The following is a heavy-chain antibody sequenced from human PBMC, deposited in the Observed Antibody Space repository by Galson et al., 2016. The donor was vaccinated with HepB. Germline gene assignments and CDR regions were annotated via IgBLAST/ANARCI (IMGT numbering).Heavy chain of an antibody. D-gene: IGHD3-9*01. CDR3: AKGGYFDWFDY. Sequence: SLRLSCAVSGFTFATYAMSWVRQAPGKGLEWVSSLSNSGGSTYYADSVKGRFTISRDNSKNKLYLQMNSLRAEDTAVYYCAKGGYFDWFDYWGQGTLATVSS. V-gene: IGHV3-23*01. CDR1: GFTFATYA. J-gene: IGHJ4*02. CDR2: LSNSGGST.